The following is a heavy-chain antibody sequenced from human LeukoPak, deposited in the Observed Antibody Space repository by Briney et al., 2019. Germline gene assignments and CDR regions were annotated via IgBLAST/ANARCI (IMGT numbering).Heavy chain of an antibody. V-gene: IGHV3-21*01. CDR2: ISSSSSYI. Sequence: GGSLRLSCAASGFTFSSYSVNWVRQAPGKGLEWVSSISSSSSYIYYADSVKGRFTISRDNAKNSLYLQMNSLRAEDMAVYYCARGRGYSYGTVDYWGQGTLVTVSS. CDR3: ARGRGYSYGTVDY. J-gene: IGHJ4*02. CDR1: GFTFSSYS. D-gene: IGHD5-18*01.